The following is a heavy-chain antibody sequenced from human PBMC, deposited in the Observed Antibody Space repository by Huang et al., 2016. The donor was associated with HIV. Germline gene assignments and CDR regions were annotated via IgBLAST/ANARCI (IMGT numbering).Heavy chain of an antibody. V-gene: IGHV4-34*02. CDR3: ARRYNSRRDY. D-gene: IGHD3-22*01. J-gene: IGHJ4*02. CDR2: NNHSGKI. CDR1: GVSFSGYY. Sequence: QVQLEQWGAGLLTASETLSLTCAVYGVSFSGYYWNWLLQAPGKGVGWVVENNHSGKINYNPSGKSRVNMSVDTSKSQFSLYLTSLSAADTGTYFCARRYNSRRDYWGRGTLVTVHS.